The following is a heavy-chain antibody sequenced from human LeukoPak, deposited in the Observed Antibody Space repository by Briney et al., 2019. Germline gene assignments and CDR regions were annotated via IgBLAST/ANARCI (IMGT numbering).Heavy chain of an antibody. CDR2: IKLDGSEK. J-gene: IGHJ4*02. CDR3: ARDQYDTWSRRGNFDS. CDR1: GFTFSSYA. V-gene: IGHV3-7*03. Sequence: GRSLRLSCAASGFTFSSYAMHWVRQAPGKGLEWVANIKLDGSEKNYVDSVKGRFTISRDNTKNSLYLQMNSLRAEDTAVFYCARDQYDTWSRRGNFDSWGQGTLVIVSS. D-gene: IGHD3-3*01.